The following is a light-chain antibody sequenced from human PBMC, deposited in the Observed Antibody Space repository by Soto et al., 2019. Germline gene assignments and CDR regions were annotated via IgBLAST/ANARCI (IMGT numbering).Light chain of an antibody. CDR2: TAS. CDR3: QQYFSYPLT. J-gene: IGKJ4*01. Sequence: AIRMTQSPSSFSASTGDRVTITCRASQDISSHLAWYQVKPGKAPRLLIYTASYLESGVPSRFSGSGSGTDFTITISSLQSEDFAVYYCQQYFSYPLTFGGGTKVEIK. CDR1: QDISSH. V-gene: IGKV1-8*01.